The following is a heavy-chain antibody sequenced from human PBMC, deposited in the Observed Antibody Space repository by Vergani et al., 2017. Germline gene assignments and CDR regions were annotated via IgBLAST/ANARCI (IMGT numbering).Heavy chain of an antibody. CDR2: IHTGGST. D-gene: IGHD2-15*01. CDR1: GESIRSGSHY. CDR3: ARSRPYCTSGSCPAI. J-gene: IGHJ4*02. V-gene: IGHV4-61*02. Sequence: QVKLQESGPGLLKPSQTLSLTCTVSGESIRSGSHYWSWIRQPAGKGPEWIGHIHTGGSTDRNPSFKSRVSISVDTSKSQFSLKLNSVTVADTAVYYCARSRPYCTSGSCPAIWGQGGLVAVCS.